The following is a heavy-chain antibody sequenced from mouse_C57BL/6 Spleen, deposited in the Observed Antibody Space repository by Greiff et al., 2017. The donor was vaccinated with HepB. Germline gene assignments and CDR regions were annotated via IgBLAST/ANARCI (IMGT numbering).Heavy chain of an antibody. V-gene: IGHV1-15*01. J-gene: IGHJ2*01. CDR3: TRGGNYGYYFDY. CDR2: IDPETGGT. CDR1: GYTFTDYE. Sequence: VQLQQSGAELVRPGASVTLSCKASGYTFTDYEMHWVKQTPVHGLEWIGAIDPETGGTAYNQKFKGKAILTADKSSSTAYMELRSLTSEDSAVYYGTRGGNYGYYFDYWGQGTTLTVSS. D-gene: IGHD1-2*01.